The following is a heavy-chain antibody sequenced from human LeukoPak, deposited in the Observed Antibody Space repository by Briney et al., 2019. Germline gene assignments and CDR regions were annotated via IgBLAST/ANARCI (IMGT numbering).Heavy chain of an antibody. CDR3: ARGMGVVVVPAAKANIDY. CDR2: ISSSSSTI. V-gene: IGHV3-48*01. Sequence: PGGSLRLSCAASGFTFSSYSMNWVRQAPGKGLEWVSYISSSSSTIYYADSVKGRFTISRDNAKNSLYLQMNSLRAEDTAVYYCARGMGVVVVPAAKANIDYWGQGTLVTVSS. J-gene: IGHJ4*02. CDR1: GFTFSSYS. D-gene: IGHD2-2*01.